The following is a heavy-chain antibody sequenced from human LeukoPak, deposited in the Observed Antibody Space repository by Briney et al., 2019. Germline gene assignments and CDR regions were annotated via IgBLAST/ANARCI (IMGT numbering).Heavy chain of an antibody. Sequence: PSETLSLTCSVSGYSISSGYYWGWIRQPPGKGLEWIGSIYHSGSTYYNPSLKSRVTISVDTSKNQFSLKLTSVTAADTAVYYCARGPYKYDGSGAFDIWGQGTKVTVSS. CDR3: ARGPYKYDGSGAFDI. CDR2: IYHSGST. V-gene: IGHV4-38-2*02. J-gene: IGHJ3*02. CDR1: GYSISSGYY. D-gene: IGHD3-22*01.